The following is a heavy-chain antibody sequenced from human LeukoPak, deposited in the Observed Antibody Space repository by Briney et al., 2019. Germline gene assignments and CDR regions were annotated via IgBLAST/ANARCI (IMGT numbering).Heavy chain of an antibody. J-gene: IGHJ3*02. V-gene: IGHV4-59*01. Sequence: SETLSLTCTISGGSISNYYWTWIRQPPGKGWEWIGFISYSGSTSYNPSLKSRVTISLATSKNQFSLKLSSVTAADTAVYYCARAYYFDSSGYDDAFDIWGQGTMVTVSS. D-gene: IGHD3-22*01. CDR1: GGSISNYY. CDR2: ISYSGST. CDR3: ARAYYFDSSGYDDAFDI.